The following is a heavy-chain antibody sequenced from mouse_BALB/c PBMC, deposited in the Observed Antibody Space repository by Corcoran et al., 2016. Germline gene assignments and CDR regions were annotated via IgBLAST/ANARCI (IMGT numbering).Heavy chain of an antibody. D-gene: IGHD2-1*01. CDR1: GFNIKDTY. V-gene: IGHV14-3*02. CDR2: IDPANGNT. CDR3: GRSREGNYVVY. Sequence: EVQLQQSGAELVKPGASVKLSCTASGFNIKDTYMHWVMQRPEQGLEWIGRIDPANGNTKYDPKFQGKATMTVDTSSNTVYLQLSSLTSEATAVYYCGRSREGNYVVYWGQGTTLTVSS. J-gene: IGHJ2*01.